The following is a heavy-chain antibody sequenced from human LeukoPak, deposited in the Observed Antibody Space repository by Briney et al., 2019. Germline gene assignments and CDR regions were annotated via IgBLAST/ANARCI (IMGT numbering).Heavy chain of an antibody. CDR1: GFTFSSYS. J-gene: IGHJ4*02. V-gene: IGHV3-21*01. D-gene: IGHD2-15*01. CDR2: ISSSSSYI. Sequence: PGGSLRLSCAASGFTFSSYSMNWVRQAPGKGLEWVSSISSSSSYIYYADSVKGRFTISRDNAKNSLYLQMNSLRAEDTAVYYCARARKVVVVASWGAPDYWGQGTLVTVSS. CDR3: ARARKVVVVASWGAPDY.